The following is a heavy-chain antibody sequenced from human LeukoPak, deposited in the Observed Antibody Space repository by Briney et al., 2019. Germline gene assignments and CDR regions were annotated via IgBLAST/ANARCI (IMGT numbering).Heavy chain of an antibody. CDR3: AKDISGGDCPDY. J-gene: IGHJ4*02. D-gene: IGHD2-21*02. CDR2: IRYDGSNK. V-gene: IGHV3-30*02. CDR1: EFTFSNYG. Sequence: GGSLRLSCAASEFTFSNYGMHWVRQAPGKGLEWVAFIRYDGSNKYYADSVKGRFTISRDNSKNTVYLQMNNLRGDDTAVYYCAKDISGGDCPDYWGQGTLVTVSS.